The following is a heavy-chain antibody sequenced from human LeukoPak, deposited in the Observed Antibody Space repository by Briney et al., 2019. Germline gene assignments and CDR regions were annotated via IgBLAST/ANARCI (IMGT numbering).Heavy chain of an antibody. CDR3: ARDRRWYTYYFDY. V-gene: IGHV4-39*07. CDR2: IYYSGST. CDR1: GGSISSSSYY. J-gene: IGHJ4*02. Sequence: MASETLSLTCTVSGGSISSSSYYWGWIRQPPGKGLEWIGSIYYSGSTYYNPSLKSRVTISVDTSKNQFSLKLSSVTAADTAVYYCARDRRWYTYYFDYWGQGTLVTVSS. D-gene: IGHD2-15*01.